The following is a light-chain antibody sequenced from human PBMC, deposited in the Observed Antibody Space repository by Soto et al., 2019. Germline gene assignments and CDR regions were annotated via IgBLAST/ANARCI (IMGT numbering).Light chain of an antibody. Sequence: DIQLTQSQSSVSASVGDRVNITCRASQGISAWLAWYQQKPGKAPKLLIYAASSLQSGVPSRFNCSGFGPDFTLTISSLQPEDFAPYYCQQANSFPITFFQGTRLEIK. CDR1: QGISAW. CDR3: QQANSFPIT. V-gene: IGKV1D-12*01. CDR2: AAS. J-gene: IGKJ5*01.